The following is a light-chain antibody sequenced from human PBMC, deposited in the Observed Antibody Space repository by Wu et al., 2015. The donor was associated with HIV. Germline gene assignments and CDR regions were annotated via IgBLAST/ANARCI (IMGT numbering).Light chain of an antibody. V-gene: IGKV3-11*01. Sequence: EVVLTQSPATLSLSPGERATLSCRASQSVRIFLAWYQQKPGQASRLLIYDASNRAIGIPARFSGSGSGTDFTLTISSLEPEDVAVYYCLQRSNGWTFGQGTKVEIK. J-gene: IGKJ1*01. CDR3: LQRSNGWT. CDR2: DAS. CDR1: QSVRIF.